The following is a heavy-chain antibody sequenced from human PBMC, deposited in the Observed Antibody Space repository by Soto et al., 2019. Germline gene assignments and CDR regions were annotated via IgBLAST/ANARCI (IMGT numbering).Heavy chain of an antibody. D-gene: IGHD6-19*01. CDR3: ARVGHQWLVRGFVDY. CDR2: ISAYNGNT. J-gene: IGHJ4*02. CDR1: GYTFTSYG. V-gene: IGHV1-18*01. Sequence: ASVKVSCKASGYTFTSYGISWVRQAPGQGLEWMGWISAYNGNTNYAQKLQGRVTMTTDTSTSTAYMELRSLRSDDTAVYYCARVGHQWLVRGFVDYWGQGTLVTVS.